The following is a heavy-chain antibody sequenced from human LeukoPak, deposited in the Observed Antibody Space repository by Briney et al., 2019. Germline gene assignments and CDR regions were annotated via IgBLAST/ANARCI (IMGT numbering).Heavy chain of an antibody. D-gene: IGHD2-2*01. J-gene: IGHJ5*02. V-gene: IGHV4-4*09. CDR1: GGSISSYY. CDR2: IYTSGST. Sequence: PSETLSLTCAVSGGSISSYYWSWIRQPPGKGLEWIGYIYTSGSTNYNPSLKSRVTISVDTSKNQFSLKLSSVTAADTAVYYCARLRLGYCSSTSCTGDWFDPWGQGTLVTVSS. CDR3: ARLRLGYCSSTSCTGDWFDP.